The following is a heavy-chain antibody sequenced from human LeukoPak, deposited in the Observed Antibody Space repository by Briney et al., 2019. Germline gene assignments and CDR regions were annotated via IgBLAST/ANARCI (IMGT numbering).Heavy chain of an antibody. D-gene: IGHD4-23*01. V-gene: IGHV1-8*02. Sequence: ASVKVSCKASGLSLTHDGISWVRQAPGQGLEWMGWVNPNSGDTGYAQKFQGRVTMTRNTSISTAYMELSSLRSEDTAVYYCARQKSTVLTPWGQGTLVTVSS. CDR2: VNPNSGDT. J-gene: IGHJ5*02. CDR1: GLSLTHDG. CDR3: ARQKSTVLTP.